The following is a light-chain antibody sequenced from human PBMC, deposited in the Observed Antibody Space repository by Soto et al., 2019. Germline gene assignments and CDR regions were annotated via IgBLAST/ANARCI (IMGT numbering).Light chain of an antibody. V-gene: IGKV3-15*01. CDR2: GAS. CDR3: QQYNNWPPDRT. J-gene: IGKJ1*01. CDR1: QSVSTN. Sequence: EIVMTQSPATLSVSPGERATLSCRASQSVSTNLAWYQQKPGQAPGLLIYGASTRATGIPARFSGSGSGTEFTLTISSLQSEDFAIHFCQQYNNWPPDRTFGQGTKVEIK.